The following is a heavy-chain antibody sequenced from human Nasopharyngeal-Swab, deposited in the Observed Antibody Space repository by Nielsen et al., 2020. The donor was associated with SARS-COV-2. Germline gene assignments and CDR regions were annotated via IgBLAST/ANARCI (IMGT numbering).Heavy chain of an antibody. D-gene: IGHD2-15*01. V-gene: IGHV3-30*04. CDR1: GFTFSSYA. CDR3: AREMGGGEEVVDFDY. CDR2: ISYDGSNK. J-gene: IGHJ4*02. Sequence: GGSLRLSCAASGFTFSSYAMHWVRQAPGKGLEWVAVISYDGSNKYYADSVKGRFTISRDNSKNTLYLQMNSLRAEDTAVYYCAREMGGGEEVVDFDYWGQGTLVTVSS.